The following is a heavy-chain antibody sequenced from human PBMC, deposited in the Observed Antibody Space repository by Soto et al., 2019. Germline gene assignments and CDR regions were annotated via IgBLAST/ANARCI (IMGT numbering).Heavy chain of an antibody. D-gene: IGHD3-22*01. CDR2: IGGSGRTT. V-gene: IGHV3-23*01. Sequence: GGSLRLSCAASAFPFNNYSMRWVRQAPGKGLECVSGIGGSGRTTYYADSVKGRFTISRDNSNNTLFLQMNSLRAEDTAVYYCAKSRYSDSSGDFSDYWGQGTLVNVSS. CDR3: AKSRYSDSSGDFSDY. CDR1: AFPFNNYS. J-gene: IGHJ4*02.